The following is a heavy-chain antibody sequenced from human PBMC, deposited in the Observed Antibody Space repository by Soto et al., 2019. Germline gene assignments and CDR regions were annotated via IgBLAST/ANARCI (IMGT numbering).Heavy chain of an antibody. D-gene: IGHD6-13*01. V-gene: IGHV3-21*01. CDR1: GFTFSSYS. CDR2: ISSSSSYI. J-gene: IGHJ1*01. Sequence: GGSLRLSCEASGFTFSSYSMNWVRQAPGKGLEWVSSISSSSSYIYYADSVKGRFTISRDNAKNSLYLQMNSLRAEDTAVYYCARDPGYSSPEYFQHWGQGTLVTVSS. CDR3: ARDPGYSSPEYFQH.